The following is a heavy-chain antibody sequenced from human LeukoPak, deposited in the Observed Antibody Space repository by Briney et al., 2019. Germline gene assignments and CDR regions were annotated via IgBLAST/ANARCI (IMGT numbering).Heavy chain of an antibody. D-gene: IGHD1-26*01. CDR2: LNDDGSTT. V-gene: IGHV3-74*01. CDR1: GLTFSRSW. J-gene: IGHJ4*02. CDR3: ARALGSPLDF. Sequence: PGGSLTLSCAASGLTFSRSWMHWVRQSPAHCLVWVSRLNDDGSTTTYADSVKGRFTISRDNAKHTLYLQMNSLRAEDTAVYYCARALGSPLDFWGQGTLVTVSS.